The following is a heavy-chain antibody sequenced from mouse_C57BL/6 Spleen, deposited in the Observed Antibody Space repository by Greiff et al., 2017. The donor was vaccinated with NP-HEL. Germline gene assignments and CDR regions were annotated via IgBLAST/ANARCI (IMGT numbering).Heavy chain of an antibody. V-gene: IGHV6-6*01. D-gene: IGHD2-5*01. CDR3: TRIYYSNYGFAY. CDR2: IRNKANNHAT. Sequence: EVQGVESGGGLVQPGGSMKLSCAASGFTFSDAWMDWVRQSPEKGLEWVAEIRNKANNHATYYAESVKGRFTISRDDSKSSVYLQMNSLRAEDTGIYYCTRIYYSNYGFAYWGQGTLVTVSA. CDR1: GFTFSDAW. J-gene: IGHJ3*01.